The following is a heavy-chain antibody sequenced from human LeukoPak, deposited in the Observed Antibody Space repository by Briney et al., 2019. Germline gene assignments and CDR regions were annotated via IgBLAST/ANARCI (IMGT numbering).Heavy chain of an antibody. Sequence: ASVKVSCKASGYTFTGYYMHWVRQAPGQGLEWMGWINPNSGGTNYAQKLQGRVTMTRDTSISTAYMELSRLRSDDTAVYYCLTYYYDSSGGYWGQGTLVTVSS. CDR2: INPNSGGT. CDR1: GYTFTGYY. V-gene: IGHV1-2*02. J-gene: IGHJ4*02. D-gene: IGHD3-22*01. CDR3: LTYYYDSSGGY.